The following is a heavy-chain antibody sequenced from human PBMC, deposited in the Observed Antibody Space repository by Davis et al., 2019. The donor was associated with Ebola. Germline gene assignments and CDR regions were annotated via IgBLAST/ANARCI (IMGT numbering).Heavy chain of an antibody. J-gene: IGHJ3*02. V-gene: IGHV4-30-2*01. CDR2: IYHSGST. CDR3: AREGTGGDGFDI. Sequence: SETLSLTCTVSGGSVSSGSYYWSWIRQPPGKGLEWIGYIYHSGSTYYNPSLKSRVTISVDRSKNQFSLKLSSVTAADTAVYYCAREGTGGDGFDIWGQGTMVTVSS. D-gene: IGHD2-8*02. CDR1: GGSVSSGSYY.